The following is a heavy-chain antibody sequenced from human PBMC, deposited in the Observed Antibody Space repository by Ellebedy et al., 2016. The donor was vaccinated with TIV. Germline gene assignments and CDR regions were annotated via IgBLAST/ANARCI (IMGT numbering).Heavy chain of an antibody. Sequence: MPGGSLRLSCTVSGGSISSYYWSWIRQPPGKGLEWIGYIYYSGSTNYNPSLKSRVTISVDTSKNQFSLKLTSVTAADTAVYYCARVSNLKGADYWGQGTLVTVSS. CDR3: ARVSNLKGADY. CDR2: IYYSGST. J-gene: IGHJ4*02. CDR1: GGSISSYY. D-gene: IGHD3-16*01. V-gene: IGHV4-59*12.